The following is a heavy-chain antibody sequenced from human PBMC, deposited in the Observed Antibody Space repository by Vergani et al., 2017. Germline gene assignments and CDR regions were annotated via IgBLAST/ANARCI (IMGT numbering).Heavy chain of an antibody. D-gene: IGHD2-15*01. V-gene: IGHV4-39*07. CDR2: IYYSGST. Sequence: QLQLQESGPGLVKPSETLSLTCTVSGGSISSSSYYWGWIRQPPGKGLEWIGSIYYSGSTYYNPSLKSRVTISVDTSKNQISLKLSSVTAADTAVYYCARDPGNCSGGSCYWGGWFDPWGQGTTVTVSS. CDR1: GGSISSSSYY. CDR3: ARDPGNCSGGSCYWGGWFDP. J-gene: IGHJ5*01.